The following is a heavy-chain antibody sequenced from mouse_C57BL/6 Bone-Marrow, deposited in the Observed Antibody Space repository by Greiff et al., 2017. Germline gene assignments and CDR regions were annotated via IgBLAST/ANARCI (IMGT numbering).Heavy chain of an antibody. CDR3: ARGYYYGSGDY. CDR1: GYTFTSYG. CDR2: IYPRSGNT. V-gene: IGHV1-81*01. J-gene: IGHJ4*01. Sequence: QVQLQQSGAELARPGASVKLSCKASGYTFTSYGISWVKQRTGQGLEWIGEIYPRSGNTYYNEKFKGKATLTADKSSSTAYMELRSLTSEDSAVYFCARGYYYGSGDYWSQGTSVTVSS. D-gene: IGHD1-1*01.